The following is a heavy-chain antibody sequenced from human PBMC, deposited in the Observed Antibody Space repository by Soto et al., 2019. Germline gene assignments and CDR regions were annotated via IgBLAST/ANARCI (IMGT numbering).Heavy chain of an antibody. D-gene: IGHD3-3*01. CDR1: GFTFSSYW. J-gene: IGHJ5*02. Sequence: GGSLSLSCAASGFTFSSYWMSWVRQATGKGLEWVANIKQDGSEKYYVDSVKGRFTISRDNAKNSLYLQMNSLRAEDTAVYYCARPITIFSPFDPWGQGTLVTVSS. CDR2: IKQDGSEK. V-gene: IGHV3-7*01. CDR3: ARPITIFSPFDP.